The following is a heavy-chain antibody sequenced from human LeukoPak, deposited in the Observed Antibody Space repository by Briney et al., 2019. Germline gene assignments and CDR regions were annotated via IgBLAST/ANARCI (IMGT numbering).Heavy chain of an antibody. CDR1: GGSISSSSYY. J-gene: IGHJ4*02. Sequence: SETLSLTCTVSGGSISSSSYYWGWIRQPPGKGLEWIGSIYYSGSTYYNPSLKSRVTISVDTSKNQLSLTVSSVTAADTAIYYCARHSLKLVDADFDYWGQGTLVTVSS. CDR3: ARHSLKLVDADFDY. CDR2: IYYSGST. D-gene: IGHD3-16*02. V-gene: IGHV4-39*01.